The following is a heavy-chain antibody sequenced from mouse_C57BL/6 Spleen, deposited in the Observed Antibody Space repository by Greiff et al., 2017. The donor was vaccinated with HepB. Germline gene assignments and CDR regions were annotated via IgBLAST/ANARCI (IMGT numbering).Heavy chain of an antibody. CDR3: ARKERWDGYFDY. V-gene: IGHV5-12*01. J-gene: IGHJ2*01. D-gene: IGHD4-1*01. CDR2: ISNGGGST. Sequence: EVQLVESGGGLVQPGGSLKLSCAASGFTFSDYYMYWVRQTPEKRLEWVAYISNGGGSTYYPDTVKGRFTISRDNAKNTLYLQMSRLKSEDTAMYYCARKERWDGYFDYWGQGTTLTVSS. CDR1: GFTFSDYY.